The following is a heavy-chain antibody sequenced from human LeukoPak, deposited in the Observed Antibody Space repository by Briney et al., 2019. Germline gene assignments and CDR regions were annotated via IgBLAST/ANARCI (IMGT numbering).Heavy chain of an antibody. V-gene: IGHV1-46*01. D-gene: IGHD1-14*01. CDR3: ARDIPDLDAFDI. CDR1: GYTFTSYY. CDR2: INPSGGST. J-gene: IGHJ3*02. Sequence: ASVKVSCKASGYTFTSYYMHWMRQAPGQGLEWMGIINPSGGSTSYAQKFQGRVTMTRDMSTSTVYMELSSLRSEDTAVYYCARDIPDLDAFDIWGQGTMVTVSS.